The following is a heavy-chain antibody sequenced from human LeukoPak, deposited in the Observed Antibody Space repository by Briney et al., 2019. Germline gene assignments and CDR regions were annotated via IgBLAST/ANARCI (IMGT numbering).Heavy chain of an antibody. Sequence: GESLQISCQGSGYSFTTYCIGWVRQVPGKGLEWMGIIYPGDSDIRYSPSFQGQVTISADKSISTAYLQWSSLKASDTAMYYCARHSGSGRATYYYYGMDVWGQGTTVTVSS. V-gene: IGHV5-51*01. CDR1: GYSFTTYC. J-gene: IGHJ6*02. D-gene: IGHD6-19*01. CDR3: ARHSGSGRATYYYYGMDV. CDR2: IYPGDSDI.